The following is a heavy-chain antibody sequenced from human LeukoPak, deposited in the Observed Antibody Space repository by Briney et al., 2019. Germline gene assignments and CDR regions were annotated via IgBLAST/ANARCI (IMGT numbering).Heavy chain of an antibody. CDR2: IYYRVTS. D-gene: IGHD3-22*01. CDR1: GDSINTYY. Sequence: SETLSLTCTVSGDSINTYYWSWIRQPPGKGLEWIGYIYYRVTSDYNPSLKSRVTMSVDMSTRQISLKLRSVTAADTDVYYCTRGVIRPDYYMDVWGKGTTVTISS. V-gene: IGHV4-59*01. CDR3: TRGVIRPDYYMDV. J-gene: IGHJ6*03.